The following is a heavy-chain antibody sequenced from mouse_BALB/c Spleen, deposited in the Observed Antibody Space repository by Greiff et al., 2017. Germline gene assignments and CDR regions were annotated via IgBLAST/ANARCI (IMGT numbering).Heavy chain of an antibody. V-gene: IGHV1-7*01. D-gene: IGHD2-1*01. CDR3: ARRGGLYYGNPFDY. Sequence: VMLVESGAELAKPGASVKMSCKASGYTFTSYWMHWVKQRPGQGLEWIGYINPSTGYTEYNQKFKDKATLTADKSSSTAYMQLSSLTSEDSAVYYCARRGGLYYGNPFDYWGQGTTLTVSS. J-gene: IGHJ2*01. CDR2: INPSTGYT. CDR1: GYTFTSYW.